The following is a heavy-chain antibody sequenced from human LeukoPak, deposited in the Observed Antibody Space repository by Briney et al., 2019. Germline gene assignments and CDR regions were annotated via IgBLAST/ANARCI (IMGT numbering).Heavy chain of an antibody. CDR2: VSFDGRDR. V-gene: IGHV3-30-3*01. J-gene: IGHJ4*02. CDR1: GFTFSDYA. Sequence: PGGSLRLSCVAFGFTFSDYAMHWVRQPPGKGLEWVAVVSFDGRDRYYADSVMGRFTISRDVSMNTVYLQMSSLRADDTALYYCARCSVGSTYSSAYFWGQGIRVTVSS. CDR3: ARCSVGSTYSSAYF. D-gene: IGHD3-22*01.